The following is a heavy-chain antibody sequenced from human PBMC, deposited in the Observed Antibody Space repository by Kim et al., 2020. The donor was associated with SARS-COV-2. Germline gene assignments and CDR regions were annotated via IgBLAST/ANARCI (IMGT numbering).Heavy chain of an antibody. CDR2: IYHSGST. Sequence: SETLSLTCAVSGGSISSGGYSWSWIRQPPGKGLEWIGYIYHSGSTYYNPSLKSRVTISVDRSKNQFSLKLSSVTAADTAVYYCARVVWGDYDPGCFDYWGQGTLVTVSS. V-gene: IGHV4-30-2*01. CDR1: GGSISSGGYS. J-gene: IGHJ4*02. D-gene: IGHD4-17*01. CDR3: ARVVWGDYDPGCFDY.